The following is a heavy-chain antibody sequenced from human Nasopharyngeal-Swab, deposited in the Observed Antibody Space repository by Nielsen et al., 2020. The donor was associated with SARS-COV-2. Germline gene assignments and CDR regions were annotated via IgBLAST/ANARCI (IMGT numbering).Heavy chain of an antibody. CDR3: AREHPTTRASDY. CDR1: GYTFTGYY. J-gene: IGHJ4*02. CDR2: INPNSGAT. Sequence: ASVKVSCKTSGYTFTGYYIQWVRQAPGQGLEWMGRINPNSGATKSAQRFQGRVTMISDTSISTAYMDLSSLTSDDTALYYCAREHPTTRASDYWGQGTLVTVSS. V-gene: IGHV1-2*06. D-gene: IGHD4-11*01.